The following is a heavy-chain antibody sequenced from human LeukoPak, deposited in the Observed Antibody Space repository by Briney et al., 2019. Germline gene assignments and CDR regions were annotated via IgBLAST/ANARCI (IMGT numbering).Heavy chain of an antibody. CDR1: GFSLSTSEVG. Sequence: SGPTLVNPTQTLTLTCTFSGFSLSTSEVGVGWIRQPPGKALEWLALIDWDDDKYYSTSLKTRLTISKDTSKNQVVLTMTNMDPVDTATYYCARMGGSSSSGGIDYWGQGTLVTVSS. V-gene: IGHV2-70*01. J-gene: IGHJ4*02. D-gene: IGHD6-6*01. CDR3: ARMGGSSSSGGIDY. CDR2: IDWDDDK.